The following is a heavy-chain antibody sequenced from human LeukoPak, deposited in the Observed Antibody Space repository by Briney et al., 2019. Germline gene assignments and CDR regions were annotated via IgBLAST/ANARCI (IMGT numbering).Heavy chain of an antibody. D-gene: IGHD4-11*01. Sequence: GASVKVSCKASGGTFSSYAISWVRQAPGQGLEWMGRIIPILGTANYAQKFQGRVTITTDESTSTAYMELSSLRSEDTAVYYCARAPQVTDDLDYYYYMDVWGKGTTVTVSS. CDR2: IIPILGTA. V-gene: IGHV1-69*05. CDR1: GGTFSSYA. CDR3: ARAPQVTDDLDYYYYMDV. J-gene: IGHJ6*03.